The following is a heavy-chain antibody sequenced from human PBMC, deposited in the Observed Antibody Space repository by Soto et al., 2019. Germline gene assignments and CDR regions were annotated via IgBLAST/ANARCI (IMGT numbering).Heavy chain of an antibody. CDR1: GGTFSTSA. Sequence: QVQLMQSGAEVKKPGSSVKVSCKASGGTFSTSAISWVRQAPGEGLEWVGGIMPVFATPDYGQKFQGRVTISAYESTTTAYLELTSLTTDDTAVYYCARDKDRQQLGGNYYYILDVWGQGTAITVSS. V-gene: IGHV1-69*12. CDR2: IMPVFATP. D-gene: IGHD3-3*02. CDR3: ARDKDRQQLGGNYYYILDV. J-gene: IGHJ6*02.